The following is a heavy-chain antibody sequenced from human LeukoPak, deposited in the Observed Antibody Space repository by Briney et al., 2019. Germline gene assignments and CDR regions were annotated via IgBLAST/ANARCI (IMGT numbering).Heavy chain of an antibody. D-gene: IGHD1-26*01. Sequence: SETLSLTCTVSGGSIRSNSYNWGWIRQPPGKGLEWIGNIHYTGTTFYNPSLKSRVTISVDTSKNQFSLKLSSVTAADTAVYHRARTGGSFYFYYYMDVWGNGTTVTVSS. CDR2: IHYTGTT. V-gene: IGHV4-39*07. J-gene: IGHJ6*03. CDR3: ARTGGSFYFYYYMDV. CDR1: GGSIRSNSYN.